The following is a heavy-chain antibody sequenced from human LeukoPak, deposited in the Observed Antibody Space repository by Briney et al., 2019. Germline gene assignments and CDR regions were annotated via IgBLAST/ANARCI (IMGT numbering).Heavy chain of an antibody. CDR3: ASRYCSGGSCYLAFDI. Sequence: LVKVSCKASGYTFTGYYMHWVRQAPGQGLEWMGRIIPILGIANYAQKFQGRVTITADKSTSTAYMELSSLRSEDTAVYYCASRYCSGGSCYLAFDIWGQGTMVTVSS. CDR1: GYTFTGYY. J-gene: IGHJ3*02. V-gene: IGHV1-69*02. CDR2: IIPILGIA. D-gene: IGHD2-15*01.